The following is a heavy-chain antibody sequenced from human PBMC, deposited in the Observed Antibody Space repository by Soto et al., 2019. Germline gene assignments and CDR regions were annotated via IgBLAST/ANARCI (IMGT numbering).Heavy chain of an antibody. V-gene: IGHV3-30*18. CDR2: ISYDGSNK. D-gene: IGHD1-7*01. CDR1: GFTLSSYG. CDR3: AKGHNNWNYFFPGMDV. Sequence: PVGSLRLSCAASGFTLSSYGMHWVRQAPGKGLEWVAVISYDGSNKYYADSVKGRFTISRDNSKNTLYLQMNSLRAEDTAVYYCAKGHNNWNYFFPGMDVWGQGTTVTVSS. J-gene: IGHJ6*02.